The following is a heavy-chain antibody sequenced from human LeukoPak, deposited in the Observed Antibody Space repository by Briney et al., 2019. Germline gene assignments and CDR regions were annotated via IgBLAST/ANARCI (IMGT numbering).Heavy chain of an antibody. CDR2: INDDGSTT. CDR3: VQDWAWGAFGY. D-gene: IGHD7-27*01. Sequence: GGPLRLSCAASGFTISSYWMHWVRQAPGNGLVWVSRINDDGSTTSYADSVKGRFTISRDNAKNTLYLQMNSLGAEDTAVYYCVQDWAWGAFGYWGQGTLVTVSS. V-gene: IGHV3-74*01. J-gene: IGHJ4*02. CDR1: GFTISSYW.